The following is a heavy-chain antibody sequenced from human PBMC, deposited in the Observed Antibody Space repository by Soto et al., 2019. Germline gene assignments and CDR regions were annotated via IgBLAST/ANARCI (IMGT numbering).Heavy chain of an antibody. CDR1: GDSVSSNTAA. Sequence: SQTLSLTCAISGDSVSSNTAAWNWIRSSPLRGLEWLGRTYYRSNWRHDYAVSVKSRITVNPDTSKNHFSLQLNSVTPDDTAAYYCARGVAGSGFDLWGQGTLVTVSS. J-gene: IGHJ4*02. CDR3: ARGVAGSGFDL. CDR2: TYYRSNWRH. D-gene: IGHD6-19*01. V-gene: IGHV6-1*01.